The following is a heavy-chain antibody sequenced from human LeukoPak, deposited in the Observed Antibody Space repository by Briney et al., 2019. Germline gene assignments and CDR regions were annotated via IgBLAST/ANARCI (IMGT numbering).Heavy chain of an antibody. CDR2: INPNSGGT. Sequence: ASVKVSCKACGYTFTGYYMQWVRQAPGHRLEWMGWINPNSGGTNYAQKFQGRVTMTRDTSISTANMELSRLRSHDTAVYYCASEWQLVLDYWGQGTLVTVPS. CDR3: ASEWQLVLDY. V-gene: IGHV1-2*02. J-gene: IGHJ4*02. CDR1: GYTFTGYY. D-gene: IGHD6-6*01.